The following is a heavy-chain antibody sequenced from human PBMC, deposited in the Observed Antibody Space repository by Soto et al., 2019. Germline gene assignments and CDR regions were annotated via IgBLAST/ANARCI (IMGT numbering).Heavy chain of an antibody. CDR3: STDGLNYGSFDY. J-gene: IGHJ4*02. V-gene: IGHV3-15*01. D-gene: IGHD1-7*01. Sequence: GALRLSCAASVFTFSDAWMTWLRQTPGRGLEWVGRIKNKRSDEATDYAAAVKGRFIISRDDSKNTLYLQMHSLTTEDTAVYYCSTDGLNYGSFDYWGQGTLVTVSS. CDR2: IKNKRSDEAT. CDR1: VFTFSDAW.